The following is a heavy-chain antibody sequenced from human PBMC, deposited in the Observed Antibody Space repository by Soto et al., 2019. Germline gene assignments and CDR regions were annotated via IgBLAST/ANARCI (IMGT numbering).Heavy chain of an antibody. CDR1: GFSIISYF. Sequence: SATLSLTCTVAGFSIISYFWSWIRQPPGRGLEWIGHIHYSGSTNYNPSLKSRVTISVDTSKNQVSLKLSSVTAADTAMYFCARQVSSAWPPYYYDMDVWGQGTTVT. V-gene: IGHV4-59*08. CDR3: ARQVSSAWPPYYYDMDV. D-gene: IGHD6-25*01. J-gene: IGHJ6*02. CDR2: IHYSGST.